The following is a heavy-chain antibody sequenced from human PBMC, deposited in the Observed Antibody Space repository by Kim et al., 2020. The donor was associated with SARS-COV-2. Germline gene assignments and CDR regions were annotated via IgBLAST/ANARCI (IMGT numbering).Heavy chain of an antibody. Sequence: KGRFTISRDNAKNSLYLQMNSLRAEDTAVYYCARDPRVLVVYAIGGSFDYWGQGTLVTVSS. D-gene: IGHD2-8*02. J-gene: IGHJ4*02. CDR3: ARDPRVLVVYAIGGSFDY. V-gene: IGHV3-11*06.